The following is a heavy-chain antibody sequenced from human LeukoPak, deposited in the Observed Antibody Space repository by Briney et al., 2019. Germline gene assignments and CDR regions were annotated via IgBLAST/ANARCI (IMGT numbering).Heavy chain of an antibody. Sequence: PGGSLRLSCAASGFTFSSYSMNWVRQAPGKGLEWVSYISSSSSTIYYADSVKGRFTISRDNAKSSLYLQMNSLRAEDTAVYYCARDLGSSGWFTFDYWGQGTLVTVSS. V-gene: IGHV3-48*01. D-gene: IGHD6-19*01. CDR2: ISSSSSTI. CDR1: GFTFSSYS. CDR3: ARDLGSSGWFTFDY. J-gene: IGHJ4*02.